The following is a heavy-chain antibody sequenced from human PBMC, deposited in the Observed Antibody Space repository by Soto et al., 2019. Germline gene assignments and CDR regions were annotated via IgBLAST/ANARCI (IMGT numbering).Heavy chain of an antibody. V-gene: IGHV1-2*04. Sequence: QVQLVQSGAEVKKPGASVKVSCKASGYTVTGYYMHWVRQAPGQGLEWMGWINPNSGGTNYAQKFQGWVTMTRDTSISTAYRELSRLRSVDTAVYYCARDYSGARWLQSNWYFDLWGRGTLVTVSS. CDR2: INPNSGGT. CDR3: ARDYSGARWLQSNWYFDL. CDR1: GYTVTGYY. D-gene: IGHD5-12*01. J-gene: IGHJ2*01.